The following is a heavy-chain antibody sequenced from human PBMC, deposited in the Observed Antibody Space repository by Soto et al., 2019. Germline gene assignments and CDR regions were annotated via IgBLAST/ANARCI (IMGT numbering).Heavy chain of an antibody. J-gene: IGHJ3*02. CDR2: IYPGDSDT. CDR3: VIGSGRLDALSAFDI. V-gene: IGHV5-51*01. Sequence: GESLKISCKGSGYSFTSYWIGWVRQMPGKGLEWMGIIYPGDSDTRYSPSFQGQVTISADKSISTAYLQWSSLKASDTAMYYCVIGSGRLDALSAFDIWGQGTMVTVSS. CDR1: GYSFTSYW. D-gene: IGHD3-10*01.